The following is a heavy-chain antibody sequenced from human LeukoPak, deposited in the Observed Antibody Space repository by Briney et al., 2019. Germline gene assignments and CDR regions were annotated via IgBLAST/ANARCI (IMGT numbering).Heavy chain of an antibody. J-gene: IGHJ6*02. CDR3: ARAGTGNTLYYYYGMDV. D-gene: IGHD4-23*01. V-gene: IGHV1-69*04. Sequence: SVKVSCKASGGTFSSYAISWVRQAPGQGLEWMGRIIPILGMANYAQKFQGRVTITADKSTSTAYMELSSLRSEDTAVYYCARAGTGNTLYYYYGMDVWGQGTTVTVSS. CDR1: GGTFSSYA. CDR2: IIPILGMA.